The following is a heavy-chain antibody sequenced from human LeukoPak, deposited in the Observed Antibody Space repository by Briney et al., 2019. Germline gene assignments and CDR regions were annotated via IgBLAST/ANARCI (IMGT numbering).Heavy chain of an antibody. Sequence: SETLSLTCAVYGGSFSGYYWSWIRQPPGKGLEWIGEINHSGSTNYNPSLKSRVTISVDTSKNQFSLKLSSVTAADTAVYYCARDISSGSFSAFGPWGQGTLVTVSS. V-gene: IGHV4-34*01. D-gene: IGHD3-10*02. J-gene: IGHJ5*02. CDR3: ARDISSGSFSAFGP. CDR2: INHSGST. CDR1: GGSFSGYY.